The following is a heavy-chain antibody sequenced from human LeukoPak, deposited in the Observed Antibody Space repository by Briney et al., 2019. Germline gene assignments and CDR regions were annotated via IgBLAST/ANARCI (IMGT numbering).Heavy chain of an antibody. CDR1: GFTFSDYY. J-gene: IGHJ5*02. CDR2: ISSSSSYA. Sequence: SGGLLRLSCAASGFTFSDYYMSWIRQAPGKGLEWVSYISSSSSYANYADSVKGRFTISRDNAKNSLYLQMNSLRAEDTAVYYCARHSYCTNGVCYTDWFDPWGQGTMVTDSS. CDR3: ARHSYCTNGVCYTDWFDP. V-gene: IGHV3-11*06. D-gene: IGHD2-8*01.